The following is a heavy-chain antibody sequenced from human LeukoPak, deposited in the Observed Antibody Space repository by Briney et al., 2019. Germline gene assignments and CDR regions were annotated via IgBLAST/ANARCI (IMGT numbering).Heavy chain of an antibody. CDR3: RAVYYFDY. Sequence: GGSLRLSCAASGFTSSSYALNWVRQAPGKGLEWVSAISGSGGSASYADSVKGRFSISRDNSKNTLYLQMNSLRAEDTAIYYCRAVYYFDYWGQGTLVTVSS. J-gene: IGHJ4*02. D-gene: IGHD6-19*01. CDR2: ISGSGGSA. CDR1: GFTSSSYA. V-gene: IGHV3-23*01.